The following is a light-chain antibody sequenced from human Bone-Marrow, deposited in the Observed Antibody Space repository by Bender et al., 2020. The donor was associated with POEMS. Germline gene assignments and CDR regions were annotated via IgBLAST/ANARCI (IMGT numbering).Light chain of an antibody. Sequence: QSALTQPASVSGAPGQSITISCTGTSSDVGAYDYVSWYQHHPGTAPKLMIYEVSNRPSGVPDRFSGSKSGNTASLTISGLQAEDEADYYCSAYTSSSTWVFGGGTNLTVL. J-gene: IGLJ3*02. CDR3: SAYTSSSTWV. CDR2: EVS. CDR1: SSDVGAYDY. V-gene: IGLV2-14*01.